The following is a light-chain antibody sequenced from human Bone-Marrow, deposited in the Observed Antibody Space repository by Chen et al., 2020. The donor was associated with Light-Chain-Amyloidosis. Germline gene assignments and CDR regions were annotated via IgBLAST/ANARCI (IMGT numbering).Light chain of an antibody. CDR1: SSDVGSYNY. CDR2: EVS. V-gene: IGLV2-14*01. Sequence: QSALTPPASVSGSPGQSIAISCTGTSSDVGSYNYVSWYQQHPGKAPKLMLYEVSNRPSGVSNRFSGSKSGNTASLTISGLQAEDEADYYCSSYTSSSTSWVFGGGTKLTVL. J-gene: IGLJ3*02. CDR3: SSYTSSSTSWV.